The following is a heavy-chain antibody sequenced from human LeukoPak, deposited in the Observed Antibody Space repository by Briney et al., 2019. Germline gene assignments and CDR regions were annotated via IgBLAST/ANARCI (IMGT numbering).Heavy chain of an antibody. Sequence: PSETLSLTCTVSSGSISISNYYWGWVRQPPGKALEWIGNIFYSGSTYYSPSLKSRVTISVDKSKNQFSLKLSSVTAADTAVYYCAALATVTTPFDYWGQGTLVTVSS. J-gene: IGHJ4*02. CDR1: SGSISISNYY. V-gene: IGHV4-39*07. CDR2: IFYSGST. CDR3: AALATVTTPFDY. D-gene: IGHD4-17*01.